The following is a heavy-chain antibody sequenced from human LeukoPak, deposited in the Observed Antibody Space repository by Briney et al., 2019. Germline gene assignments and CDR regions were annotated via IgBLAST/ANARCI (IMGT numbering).Heavy chain of an antibody. J-gene: IGHJ6*02. CDR2: IYNSGST. CDR3: ARDVVVVPAAPYYYGMDV. V-gene: IGHV4-4*07. Sequence: SETLSLSCTVSGVSISSFYMSWIRQPPGKGLEWVGGIYNSGSTNYNPSLKSRVTTSVDTSKNQFSLKLSSVTAADTAVYYCARDVVVVPAAPYYYGMDVWGQGTTVTVSS. D-gene: IGHD2-2*01. CDR1: GVSISSFY.